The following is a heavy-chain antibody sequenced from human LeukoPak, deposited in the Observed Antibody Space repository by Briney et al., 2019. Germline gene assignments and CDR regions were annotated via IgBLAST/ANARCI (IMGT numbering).Heavy chain of an antibody. D-gene: IGHD3-22*01. Sequence: GESLKISCKASGYSLINHWIGWVRQMPGKGLDWMGIIYPGNADATYSPSFQGQVTISADKSTTTVYLQWSSLKASDTALYYCARQGSYDNSGYSFDYWGQGTLVTVSS. V-gene: IGHV5-51*01. CDR2: IYPGNADA. CDR1: GYSLINHW. J-gene: IGHJ4*02. CDR3: ARQGSYDNSGYSFDY.